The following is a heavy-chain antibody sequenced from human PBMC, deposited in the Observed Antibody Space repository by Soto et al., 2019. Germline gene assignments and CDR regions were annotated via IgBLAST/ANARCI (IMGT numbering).Heavy chain of an antibody. CDR3: ASLFFNWGFNYFDY. Sequence: GGSLRLSCAASGFTFSDYYMSWIRQAPGKGLEWVSYISSSGSTIYYADSVKGRFTISRDNAKNSLYLQMNSLRAEDTAVYYCASLFFNWGFNYFDYWGQGTLVTVSS. CDR2: ISSSGSTI. D-gene: IGHD7-27*01. CDR1: GFTFSDYY. V-gene: IGHV3-11*01. J-gene: IGHJ4*02.